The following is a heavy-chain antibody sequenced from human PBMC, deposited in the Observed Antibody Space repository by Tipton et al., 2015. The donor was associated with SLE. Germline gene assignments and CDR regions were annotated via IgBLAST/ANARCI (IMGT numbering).Heavy chain of an antibody. Sequence: TLSLTCAVYGGSFSGYYWSWLRQPPGKGLEGIGEMDHSGITNYNPSLKSRVAMSVDTSKNQFSLKVNSVTAADTAVYYCARDFRGAFDIWGQGTMVTVSS. CDR3: ARDFRGAFDI. D-gene: IGHD3-3*01. CDR1: GGSFSGYY. V-gene: IGHV4-34*10. CDR2: MDHSGIT. J-gene: IGHJ3*02.